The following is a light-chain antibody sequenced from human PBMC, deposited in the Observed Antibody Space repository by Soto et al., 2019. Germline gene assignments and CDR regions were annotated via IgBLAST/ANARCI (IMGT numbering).Light chain of an antibody. J-gene: IGLJ1*01. CDR2: EVT. V-gene: IGLV2-18*02. Sequence: QSVLTQPPSVSGSPGQSVTISCTGTSSDVGKNDRVSWYQQPPGTAPKLIIYEVTNRPSGVPARFSRSKSGNTASLTISGLQAEDEADYYCSSYTSTSRYVFGAGTKVTVL. CDR3: SSYTSTSRYV. CDR1: SSDVGKNDR.